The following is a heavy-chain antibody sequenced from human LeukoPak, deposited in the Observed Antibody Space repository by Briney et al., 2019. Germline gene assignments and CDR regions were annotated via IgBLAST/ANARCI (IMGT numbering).Heavy chain of an antibody. CDR2: IYYSGST. Sequence: SETLSLTCTVSGGSISSYYWSWIRQPPGKGLEWIGDIYYSGSTNYNPSIKSRVTISVDTSKNQFSLNLSSVTAADTAMYYCARGTSSWYSAYFDFWGQGTLVTVSS. D-gene: IGHD6-13*01. CDR3: ARGTSSWYSAYFDF. V-gene: IGHV4-59*01. CDR1: GGSISSYY. J-gene: IGHJ4*02.